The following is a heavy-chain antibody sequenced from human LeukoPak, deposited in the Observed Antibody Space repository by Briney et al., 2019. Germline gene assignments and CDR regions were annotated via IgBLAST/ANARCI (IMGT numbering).Heavy chain of an antibody. V-gene: IGHV3-21*01. CDR1: GFTFSSYS. CDR2: ISSSSSYI. Sequence: GGSLRLSCAASGFTFSSYSMNWVRQAPGKGLEWVSSISSSSSYIYYADSVKGRFTISRDNAKNSLYLQMNSLRAEDTAVYYCAKDETTGAYYDFWSGYYPGYWGQGTLVTVSS. J-gene: IGHJ4*02. CDR3: AKDETTGAYYDFWSGYYPGY. D-gene: IGHD3-3*01.